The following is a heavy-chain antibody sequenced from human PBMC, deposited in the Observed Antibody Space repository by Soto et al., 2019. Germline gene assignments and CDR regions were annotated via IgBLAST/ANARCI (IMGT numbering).Heavy chain of an antibody. CDR1: GFTFSSYA. CDR3: AKEYYHDAGPDW. Sequence: EVQLLESGGGLVQPGGSLRLSCAASGFTFSSYAMSWGRQAPGKGLEWVSGISGSGGDTYYADSVRGRFTISRDNSKNTLYLQMNSLRAEDTAVYYCAKEYYHDAGPDWWGQGTLVSVSS. D-gene: IGHD3-22*01. J-gene: IGHJ4*02. V-gene: IGHV3-23*01. CDR2: ISGSGGDT.